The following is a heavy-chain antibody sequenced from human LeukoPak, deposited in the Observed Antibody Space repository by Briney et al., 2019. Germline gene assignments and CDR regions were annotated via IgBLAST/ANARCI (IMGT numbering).Heavy chain of an antibody. CDR2: IKQDGSEK. J-gene: IGHJ4*02. CDR3: AKEREGQGFYYDSSGYDNDY. CDR1: GFTFSSYW. D-gene: IGHD3-22*01. Sequence: GGSLRLSCAASGFTFSSYWMSWVRQAPGKGLEWVANIKQDGSEKYYVDSVKGRFTISRDNAKNSLYLQMNSLRAEDTAVYYCAKEREGQGFYYDSSGYDNDYWGQGTLVTVSS. V-gene: IGHV3-7*03.